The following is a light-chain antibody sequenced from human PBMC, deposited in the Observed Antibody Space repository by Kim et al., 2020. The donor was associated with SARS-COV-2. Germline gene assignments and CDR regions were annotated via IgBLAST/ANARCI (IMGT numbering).Light chain of an antibody. J-gene: IGLJ2*01. Sequence: SSELTQDPAVSVALGQTVRITCQGDSLRSYYASRYQQKPGQAPVIVIYGKNNRPSGIPDRFSGSSSGNTASLTITGAQAEDEADYYCNSRDSRGNHVVFG. CDR3: NSRDSRGNHVV. V-gene: IGLV3-19*01. CDR2: GKN. CDR1: SLRSYY.